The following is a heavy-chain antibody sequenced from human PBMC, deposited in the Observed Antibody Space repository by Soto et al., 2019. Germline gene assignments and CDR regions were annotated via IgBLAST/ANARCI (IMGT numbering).Heavy chain of an antibody. CDR2: IIPIFGTA. CDR1: GGTFSSYA. CDR3: ARESRGRAAAGDNYYYYGMDV. Sequence: ASVKVSCKASGGTFSSYAISWVRQAPGQGLEWMGGIIPIFGTANYAQKFQGGVTITADESTSTAYMELSSLRSEDTAVYYCARESRGRAAAGDNYYYYGMDVWGQGTTATVSS. J-gene: IGHJ6*02. D-gene: IGHD6-13*01. V-gene: IGHV1-69*13.